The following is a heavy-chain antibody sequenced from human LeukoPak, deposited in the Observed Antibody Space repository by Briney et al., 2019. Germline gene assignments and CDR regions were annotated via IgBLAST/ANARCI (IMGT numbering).Heavy chain of an antibody. CDR3: ARGPPRDFGTSGFYYNY. CDR1: GGSFSDYY. J-gene: IGHJ4*02. Sequence: PSETLSLTCAIYGGSFSDYYWSWIRQPPGEGLEWIGEINHSGSTNYNPSLTSRVTMSVDTSKNQFSLKLSSVTAADTAVYYCARGPPRDFGTSGFYYNYWGQGTRVTVSS. CDR2: INHSGST. V-gene: IGHV4-34*01. D-gene: IGHD3-22*01.